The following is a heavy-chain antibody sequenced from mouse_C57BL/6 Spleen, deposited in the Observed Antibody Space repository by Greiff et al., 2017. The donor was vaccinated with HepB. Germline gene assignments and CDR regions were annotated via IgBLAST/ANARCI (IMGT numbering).Heavy chain of an antibody. V-gene: IGHV1-50*01. Sequence: QVQLQQPGAELVKPGASVKLSCKASGYTFTSYWMQWVKQRPGQGLEWIGEIDPSDSYTNYNQKFKGKATLTVDTSSSTAYMQLSSLTSEDSAVYYCARRGDYGSSYRFDYWGQGTTLTVSS. CDR2: IDPSDSYT. D-gene: IGHD1-1*01. CDR1: GYTFTSYW. CDR3: ARRGDYGSSYRFDY. J-gene: IGHJ2*01.